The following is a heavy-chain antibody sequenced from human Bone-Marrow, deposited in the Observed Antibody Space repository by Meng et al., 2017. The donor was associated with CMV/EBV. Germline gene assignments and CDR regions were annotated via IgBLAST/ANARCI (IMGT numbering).Heavy chain of an antibody. CDR2: INHSGST. V-gene: IGHV4-34*01. CDR3: ARVGGYCSSTSCYDRGYYYYYGMDV. J-gene: IGHJ6*02. Sequence: GSLRLSCAVYGGSFSGYYWSWIRQPPGKGLEWIGEINHSGSTNYNPSLKSRVTISVDTSKNQFSLKLSSVTAADTAVYYCARVGGYCSSTSCYDRGYYYYYGMDVWGQGTTVTVYS. CDR1: GGSFSGYY. D-gene: IGHD2-2*03.